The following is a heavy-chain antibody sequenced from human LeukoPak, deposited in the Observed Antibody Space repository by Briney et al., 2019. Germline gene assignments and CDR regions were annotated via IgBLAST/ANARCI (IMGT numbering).Heavy chain of an antibody. V-gene: IGHV3-66*01. Sequence: GGSLRLSCAASGFTVSSNYMWWGRQAPGGGLVWVSVIYAGGTTYYADSVKDRFSIARDTSKNTLYLQMNSLRAEDTAVYYRARLTRVYSFFDYWGQGTLLTVSS. CDR3: ARLTRVYSFFDY. CDR1: GFTVSSNY. D-gene: IGHD2-21*01. J-gene: IGHJ4*02. CDR2: IYAGGTT.